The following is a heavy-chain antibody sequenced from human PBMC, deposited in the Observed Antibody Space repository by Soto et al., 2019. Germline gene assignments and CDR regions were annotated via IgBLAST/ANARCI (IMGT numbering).Heavy chain of an antibody. CDR3: ARATYCAGACFEYYFDY. J-gene: IGHJ4*02. D-gene: IGHD2-21*02. Sequence: QVQLVQSGAEVKKPGSSVKVSCKASGGTFSSYAISWVRQAPGQGLEWMGGIIPIFGTANYAQKFQVRVTTTADESTSTAYMELSSLRSEDTAVSYCARATYCAGACFEYYFDYWGQGTLVTVSS. V-gene: IGHV1-69*12. CDR1: GGTFSSYA. CDR2: IIPIFGTA.